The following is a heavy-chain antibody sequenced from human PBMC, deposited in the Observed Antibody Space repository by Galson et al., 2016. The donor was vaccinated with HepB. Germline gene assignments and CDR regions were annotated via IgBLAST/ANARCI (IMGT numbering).Heavy chain of an antibody. CDR1: GFTFSRAW. CDR2: IKSYTDGGTT. CDR3: TTSSIRGYTYGPSAY. V-gene: IGHV3-15*01. Sequence: SLRLSCAASGFTFSRAWMNWVRQAPGKGLEWVGRIKSYTDGGTTEYAAPMKGRFTFSRDESNNRLSLQMNSLKTEDTAVYYCTTSSIRGYTYGPSAYWGRGTLVAVSS. D-gene: IGHD5-18*01. J-gene: IGHJ4*02.